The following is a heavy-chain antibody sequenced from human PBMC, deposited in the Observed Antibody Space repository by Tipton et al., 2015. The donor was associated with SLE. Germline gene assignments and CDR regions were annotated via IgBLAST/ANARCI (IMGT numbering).Heavy chain of an antibody. Sequence: TLSLTCTVSGGSISSYYWSWIRQPPGKGLVWIGYIYYSGSTNYNPSLKSRVTISVDTSKNQFSLKLSSVTAADTAVYYCARREPDGRFDYWGQGTLVTVSS. CDR3: ARREPDGRFDY. D-gene: IGHD1-14*01. CDR2: IYYSGST. J-gene: IGHJ4*02. CDR1: GGSISSYY. V-gene: IGHV4-59*01.